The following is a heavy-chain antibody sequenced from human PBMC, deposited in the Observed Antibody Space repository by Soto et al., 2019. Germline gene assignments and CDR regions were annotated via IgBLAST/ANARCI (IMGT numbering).Heavy chain of an antibody. V-gene: IGHV1-2*04. J-gene: IGHJ6*02. Sequence: QVQLVQSEAEVKKPGASVKVSCKASGYTFTGYYMHWVRQAPGQGLEWMGWINPNSGGTNYAQKFQGWVTMTRDTSISTAYMELSRLRSDDTAVYYCARSVAGRGVYYYYGMDVWGQGTTVTVSS. CDR1: GYTFTGYY. D-gene: IGHD6-19*01. CDR2: INPNSGGT. CDR3: ARSVAGRGVYYYYGMDV.